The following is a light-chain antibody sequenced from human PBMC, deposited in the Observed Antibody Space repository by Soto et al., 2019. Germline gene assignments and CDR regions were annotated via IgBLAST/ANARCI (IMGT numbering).Light chain of an antibody. CDR3: QQFASSPL. CDR2: AAS. Sequence: EIVLTQSPGTLSLSPGERATLSCRASQSVNSRNLAWYQQKPGQAPRLLIYAASSRATGIPDRFSGSGSGTDFTLTISRLEPDDFAVYYCQQFASSPLFGQGTQLEIK. V-gene: IGKV3-20*01. CDR1: QSVNSRN. J-gene: IGKJ2*01.